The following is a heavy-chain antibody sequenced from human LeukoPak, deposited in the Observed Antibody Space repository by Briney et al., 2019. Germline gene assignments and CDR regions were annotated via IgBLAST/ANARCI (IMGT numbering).Heavy chain of an antibody. V-gene: IGHV3-66*01. Sequence: GGSLRLSCAASGFTVSSNYMSWVRQAPGKGLEWVSVIYSGGSTYYADSAKGRFTISRDNSKNTLYLQMNSLRAEDTAVYYCARDGSSGWNPFDYWGQGTLVTVSS. CDR3: ARDGSSGWNPFDY. CDR2: IYSGGST. J-gene: IGHJ4*02. D-gene: IGHD1-1*01. CDR1: GFTVSSNY.